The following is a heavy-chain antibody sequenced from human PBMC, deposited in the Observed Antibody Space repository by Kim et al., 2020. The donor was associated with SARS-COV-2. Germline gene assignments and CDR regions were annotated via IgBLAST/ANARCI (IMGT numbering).Heavy chain of an antibody. CDR3: ARDYWLQNYYYGMDV. V-gene: IGHV3-30*07. D-gene: IGHD5-12*01. J-gene: IGHJ6*02. Sequence: DSVKGRFTISRDNSKNTLYLQMNSLRAEDTAVYYCARDYWLQNYYYGMDVWGQGTTVTVSS.